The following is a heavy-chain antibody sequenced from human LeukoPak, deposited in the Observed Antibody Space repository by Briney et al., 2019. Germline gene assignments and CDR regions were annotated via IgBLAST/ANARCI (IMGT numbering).Heavy chain of an antibody. CDR2: ISYDGSNK. J-gene: IGHJ4*02. V-gene: IGHV3-30*18. D-gene: IGHD3-9*01. Sequence: GGSLRLSCAASGFTFSSYGMHWVRQAPGKGLEWVAVISYDGSNKYYADSVKGRFTISRDNSKNTLYLQMNSLRAEDTAVYYCANVLRYFDWLPRFDYWGQGTLVTVSS. CDR1: GFTFSSYG. CDR3: ANVLRYFDWLPRFDY.